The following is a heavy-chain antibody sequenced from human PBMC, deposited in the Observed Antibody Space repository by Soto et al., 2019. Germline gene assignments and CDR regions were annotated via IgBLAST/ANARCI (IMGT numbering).Heavy chain of an antibody. CDR2: ISGSGGST. V-gene: IGHV3-23*01. Sequence: PGGSLRLSCAASGFTFSSYAMSWVRQAPGKGLEWVSAISGSGGSTYYADSVKGRFTISRDNSKNTLYLQMNSLRAEDTAVYYCAKVMGLIFEVVIDDYYYGMDVWGQGTTVTVSS. CDR3: AKVMGLIFEVVIDDYYYGMDV. J-gene: IGHJ6*02. CDR1: GFTFSSYA. D-gene: IGHD3-3*01.